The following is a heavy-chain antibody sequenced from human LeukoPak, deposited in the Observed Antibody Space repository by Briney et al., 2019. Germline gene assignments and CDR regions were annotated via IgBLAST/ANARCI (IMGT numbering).Heavy chain of an antibody. CDR3: ARDLNYYDSSGFWDY. D-gene: IGHD3-22*01. CDR1: GYSISSGYY. J-gene: IGHJ4*02. CDR2: IYHSGST. Sequence: SETLSLTCAVCGYSISSGYYWGWIRQPPGKGLEWIGSIYHSGSTYYNPSLKSRVTISVDTSKNQFSLKLSSVTAADTAVYYCARDLNYYDSSGFWDYWGQGTLVAVSS. V-gene: IGHV4-38-2*02.